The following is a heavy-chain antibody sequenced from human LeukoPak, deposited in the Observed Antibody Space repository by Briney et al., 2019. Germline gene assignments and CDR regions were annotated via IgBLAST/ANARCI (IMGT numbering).Heavy chain of an antibody. D-gene: IGHD3-10*01. CDR3: AREGSWGRNCFDP. Sequence: ASVKVSCKASGYTFTGYYIHWVRQAPGQGLEWMGWINPNSGGTNYAQKFQGRVTMTRDTSISTAYMELSRLRSDDTAVYYCAREGSWGRNCFDPWGQGTLVTVSS. V-gene: IGHV1-2*02. CDR1: GYTFTGYY. J-gene: IGHJ5*02. CDR2: INPNSGGT.